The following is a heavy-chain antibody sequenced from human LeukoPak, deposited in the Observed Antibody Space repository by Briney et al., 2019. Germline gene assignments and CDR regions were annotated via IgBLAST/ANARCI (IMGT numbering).Heavy chain of an antibody. J-gene: IGHJ4*02. CDR1: GFTFSSYA. Sequence: GGSLRLSCAASGFTFSSYAMSWVRQAPGKGLEWVSTISGSGGSTYYADSVKGRFTISRDNSKNTLYLQMNSLRAEDTAVYYCAKDGGGYDTSGYYYGDYWGQETLVTVSS. D-gene: IGHD3-22*01. V-gene: IGHV3-23*01. CDR3: AKDGGGYDTSGYYYGDY. CDR2: ISGSGGST.